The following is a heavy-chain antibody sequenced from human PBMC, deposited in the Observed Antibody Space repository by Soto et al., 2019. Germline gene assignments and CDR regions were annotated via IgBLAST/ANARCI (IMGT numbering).Heavy chain of an antibody. CDR3: ARPRGPRRPFDY. CDR1: GFTFSNYW. CDR2: IKEDGSEK. J-gene: IGHJ4*02. V-gene: IGHV3-7*01. Sequence: GGSLRLSCAASGFTFSNYWMSWVRQPPGKGLEWVANIKEDGSEKYYVDSVKGRFTISRDNAKNSLYLQMNSLRAEDTAVYYCARPRGPRRPFDYWGQGTPVTVSS.